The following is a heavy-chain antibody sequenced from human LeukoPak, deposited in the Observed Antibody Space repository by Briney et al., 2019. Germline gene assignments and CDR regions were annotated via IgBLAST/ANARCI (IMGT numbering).Heavy chain of an antibody. D-gene: IGHD1-1*01. J-gene: IGHJ4*02. V-gene: IGHV3-21*01. Sequence: PGGSLRLSCAASGFTFSSYSMNWVRQAPGEGLEWVSSITSSSSHIYYADSVKGRFTISRDNAKNSLFLQMNSLRADDTAVYYCARTWKYYFDNWGQGTLVTVSS. CDR1: GFTFSSYS. CDR2: ITSSSSHI. CDR3: ARTWKYYFDN.